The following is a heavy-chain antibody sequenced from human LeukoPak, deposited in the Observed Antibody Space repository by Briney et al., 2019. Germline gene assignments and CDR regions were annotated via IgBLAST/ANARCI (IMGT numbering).Heavy chain of an antibody. Sequence: GASVKVSCKASGYTFTGYYICWVRQAPGQGLEWMGWIQSNSAGTNYAQKFQGRVTMTRDTSISTAYMELTGLRSDDTAVYYCARDLGDYDFDSWGQGTLDTVSS. CDR1: GYTFTGYY. V-gene: IGHV1-2*02. CDR2: IQSNSAGT. D-gene: IGHD3-16*01. J-gene: IGHJ4*02. CDR3: ARDLGDYDFDS.